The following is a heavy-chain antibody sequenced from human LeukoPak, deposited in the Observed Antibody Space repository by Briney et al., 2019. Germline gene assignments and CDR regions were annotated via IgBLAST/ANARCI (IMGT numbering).Heavy chain of an antibody. D-gene: IGHD3-22*01. CDR3: ARVRVRYVNSSGYYY. V-gene: IGHV1-46*01. CDR2: LNPSGGST. Sequence: GASVKVSCKASGYTFTSYYMHWVRQAPGQGLEWMGTLNPSGGSTSYAQKFQGRVTMTRDMSTSTVYMELSSLRSEDTAVYYCARVRVRYVNSSGYYYWGQGTLVTVSS. CDR1: GYTFTSYY. J-gene: IGHJ4*02.